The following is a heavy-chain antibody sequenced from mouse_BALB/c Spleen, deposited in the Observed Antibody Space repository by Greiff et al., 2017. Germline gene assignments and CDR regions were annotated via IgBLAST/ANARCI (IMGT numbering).Heavy chain of an antibody. D-gene: IGHD4-1*01. CDR1: GYTFTSYT. CDR3: ARCGPNCHWYFDV. CDR2: INPSSGYT. Sequence: VKLVESAAELARPGASVKMSCKASGYTFTSYTMHWVKQRPGQGLEWIGYINPSSGYTEYNQKFKDKTTLTADKSSSTAYMQLSSLTSEDSAVYYCARCGPNCHWYFDVWGAGTTVTVSS. J-gene: IGHJ1*01. V-gene: IGHV1-4*02.